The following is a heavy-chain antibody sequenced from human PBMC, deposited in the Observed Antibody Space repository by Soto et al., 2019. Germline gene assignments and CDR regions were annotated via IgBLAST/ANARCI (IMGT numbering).Heavy chain of an antibody. Sequence: GASVKVSCKASGGTFSSYTISWVRQAPGQGLEWMGRIIPILGIANYAQKFQGRVTITADKSTSTAYMELSSLRSEDTAVYYCARQIAAAGIRLSLGNNWFDSWGQGTLVTVSS. D-gene: IGHD6-13*01. CDR2: IIPILGIA. CDR3: ARQIAAAGIRLSLGNNWFDS. V-gene: IGHV1-69*02. CDR1: GGTFSSYT. J-gene: IGHJ5*01.